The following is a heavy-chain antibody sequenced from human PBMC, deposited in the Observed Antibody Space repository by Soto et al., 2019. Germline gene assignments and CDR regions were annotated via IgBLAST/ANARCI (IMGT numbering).Heavy chain of an antibody. Sequence: GGSMRLSCSSSGLTFSIYSRIWVRQAPGKGLEWVSAISGSGGSTYYADSVKGRFTISRDNSKNTLYLQMNSLRAEDTAVYYCAKNRYNYRDFDYWGQGTLVTVSS. CDR2: ISGSGGST. J-gene: IGHJ4*02. V-gene: IGHV3-23*01. CDR3: AKNRYNYRDFDY. D-gene: IGHD1-1*01. CDR1: GLTFSIYS.